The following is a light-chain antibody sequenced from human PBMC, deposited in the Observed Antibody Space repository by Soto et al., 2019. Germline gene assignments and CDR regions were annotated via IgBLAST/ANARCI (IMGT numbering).Light chain of an antibody. J-gene: IGKJ4*01. CDR3: QQRSNWPPLT. V-gene: IGKV3-15*01. CDR2: GAS. Sequence: EIVMTQSPAPLSVSPGERATLSCRASQSVRSNLAWYQQQPGPAPRLLIYGASTRATGIPARFSGSGSGTDFTLTISSLEPEDFSVYYCQQRSNWPPLTFGGGTKVDI. CDR1: QSVRSN.